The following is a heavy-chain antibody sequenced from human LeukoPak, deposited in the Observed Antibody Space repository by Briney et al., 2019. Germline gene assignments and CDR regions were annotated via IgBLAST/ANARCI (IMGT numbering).Heavy chain of an antibody. Sequence: PSETLSLTCTVSGGSISSGSYYWSWIRQPAGKGLEWTWRIYTSGSTNYNPSLKRRFTISVDTSKNQFSLKLSSVTAADTAAYYCARHKIGSWDYDYYYMDVWGKGTTVTIS. CDR1: GGSISSGSYY. CDR3: ARHKIGSWDYDYYYMDV. D-gene: IGHD3-22*01. V-gene: IGHV4-61*02. CDR2: IYTSGST. J-gene: IGHJ6*03.